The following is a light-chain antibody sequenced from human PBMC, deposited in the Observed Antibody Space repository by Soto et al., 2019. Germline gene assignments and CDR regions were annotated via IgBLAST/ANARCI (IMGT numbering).Light chain of an antibody. Sequence: DIQRTQSPSTLSGSVGDRVTITCRASQTISSWLGWYQQKPGKAPKLLLYKASTLQSGVPSRFSGSGSGTEFTLTISSLQPDDFATYYCQQYNSYPYTFGQGTKV. CDR1: QTISSW. CDR3: QQYNSYPYT. CDR2: KAS. J-gene: IGKJ2*01. V-gene: IGKV1-5*03.